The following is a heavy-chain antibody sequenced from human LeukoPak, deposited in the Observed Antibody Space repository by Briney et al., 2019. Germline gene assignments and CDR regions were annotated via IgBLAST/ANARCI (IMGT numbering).Heavy chain of an antibody. CDR2: IKSKTDGGTT. J-gene: IGHJ4*02. V-gene: IGHV3-15*01. CDR3: ARIYGSGSYRY. CDR1: GFTFSNAW. D-gene: IGHD3-10*01. Sequence: GGSLRLSCAASGFTFSNAWMSWVRQAPGKGLEWVGRIKSKTDGGTTDYAAPVKGRFTISRDDSKNTLYLQMNSLRAEDTAVYYCARIYGSGSYRYWGQGTLVTVSS.